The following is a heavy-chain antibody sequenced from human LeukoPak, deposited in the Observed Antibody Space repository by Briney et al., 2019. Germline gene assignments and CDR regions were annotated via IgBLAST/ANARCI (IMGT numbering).Heavy chain of an antibody. J-gene: IGHJ4*02. V-gene: IGHV4-59*02. D-gene: IGHD3-3*01. CDR3: ARVGDGSGYPDY. CDR1: GGSVTTFY. Sequence: SETLSLTCTVSGGSVTTFYWSWIRQPPGKGLEWIGYINYSGSTNYNPSLESRVTISSDTSKNHFSLKLDSVSPADTAVYYCARVGDGSGYPDYWGQGTLVTVSS. CDR2: INYSGST.